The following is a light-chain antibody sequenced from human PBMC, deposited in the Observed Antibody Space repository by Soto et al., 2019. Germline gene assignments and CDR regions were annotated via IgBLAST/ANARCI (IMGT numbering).Light chain of an antibody. Sequence: DVQMTQSPSSLSAFVGDRVTITCRASQGIAPYLACFQQKPGKVPKRLIYATSTLQSGVPSRFSGSGSGTDFTLTINSLQPEDVGTYYCQKYNSAPLTFGGGTKVEIK. CDR2: ATS. CDR3: QKYNSAPLT. V-gene: IGKV1-27*01. J-gene: IGKJ4*01. CDR1: QGIAPY.